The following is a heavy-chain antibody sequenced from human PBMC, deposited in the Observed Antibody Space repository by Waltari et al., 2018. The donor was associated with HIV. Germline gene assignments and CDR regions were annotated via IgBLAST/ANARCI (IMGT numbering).Heavy chain of an antibody. CDR2: MSVSTGNA. Sequence: QAQLVQSGAEVRKPGASVKVSCKASGYNFASFDINWVRRATGQGLEWMGWMSVSTGNAGYGDRFKGRLTLTRDTAIDTAYMEMNSLTPQDTAVYYCVTSRPGAVFGDLWGQGTPVTVSS. V-gene: IGHV1-8*01. D-gene: IGHD3-3*01. J-gene: IGHJ5*02. CDR3: VTSRPGAVFGDL. CDR1: GYNFASFD.